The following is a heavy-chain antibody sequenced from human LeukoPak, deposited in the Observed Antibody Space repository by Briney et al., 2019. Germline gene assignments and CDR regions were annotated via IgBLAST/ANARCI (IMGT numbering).Heavy chain of an antibody. CDR2: INTSGDST. D-gene: IGHD3-3*01. CDR3: ARSKTIFGVVMPGDPFSGSRD. J-gene: IGHJ4*02. CDR1: GYTFTSYC. V-gene: IGHV1-46*01. Sequence: ASVNVSCKAAGYTFTSYCMHWVRQPPGQGLGWMEIINTSGDSTIYAQKFQGRITMTRDTSTSTVYMELSSLRSEDTAVYYCARSKTIFGVVMPGDPFSGSRDWGQGTLVTVSS.